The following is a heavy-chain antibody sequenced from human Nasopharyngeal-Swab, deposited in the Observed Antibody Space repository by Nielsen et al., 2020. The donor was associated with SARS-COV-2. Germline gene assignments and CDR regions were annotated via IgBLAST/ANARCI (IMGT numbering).Heavy chain of an antibody. J-gene: IGHJ4*02. CDR2: IYYSGST. D-gene: IGHD3-9*01. V-gene: IGHV4-39*01. Sequence: RQAPGKRLEWIGSIYYSGSTYYKPSLKSRVTISVDTSKNQFSLKLSSVTAADTAVYYCARHPLSYYDILTGYSTFDYWGQGTLVTVSS. CDR3: ARHPLSYYDILTGYSTFDY.